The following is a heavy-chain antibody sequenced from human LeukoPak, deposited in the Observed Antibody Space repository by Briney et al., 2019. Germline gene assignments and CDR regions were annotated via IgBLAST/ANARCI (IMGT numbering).Heavy chain of an antibody. CDR2: IYTSGST. CDR3: AKGSPQYYYYYYYMDV. V-gene: IGHV4-4*09. D-gene: IGHD6-6*01. Sequence: SETLSLTCTVSGGSISSYYWSWIRQPPGKGLEWIGYIYTSGSTNYNPSLKSRVTISADTSKNQFSLKLSSVTAADTAVYYCAKGSPQYYYYYYYMDVWGKGTTVTVSS. CDR1: GGSISSYY. J-gene: IGHJ6*03.